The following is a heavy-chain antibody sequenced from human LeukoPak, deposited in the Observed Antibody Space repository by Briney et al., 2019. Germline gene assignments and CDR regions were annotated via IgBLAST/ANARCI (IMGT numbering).Heavy chain of an antibody. Sequence: GGSLRLSCAASGFTFSSYAISWVRQAPGKGLEWVSAIGGSGGSTYYADSVKGRFTISRDNSKNTLYLQMNSLRAEDTAVYYCAKDRYSSSWYNGPDYWGQGTLVTVSS. J-gene: IGHJ4*02. CDR1: GFTFSSYA. D-gene: IGHD6-13*01. V-gene: IGHV3-23*01. CDR2: IGGSGGST. CDR3: AKDRYSSSWYNGPDY.